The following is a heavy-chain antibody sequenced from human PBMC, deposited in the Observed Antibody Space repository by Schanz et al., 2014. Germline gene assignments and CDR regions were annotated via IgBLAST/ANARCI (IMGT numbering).Heavy chain of an antibody. CDR2: IYYSGNT. CDR3: AREKVDIVVIPGARRNYYYSGMDV. Sequence: QVQLEESGPGMVKPSETLSLNCTVSGGSFISYYWSWIRQPPGKGLEWIGFIYYSGNTNYNPSLTSRDTMSIDTSKSQYSIKRSSVAAADTAVYYCAREKVDIVVIPGARRNYYYSGMDVWGQGTTVTASS. D-gene: IGHD2-2*01. CDR1: GGSFISYY. J-gene: IGHJ6*02. V-gene: IGHV4-59*12.